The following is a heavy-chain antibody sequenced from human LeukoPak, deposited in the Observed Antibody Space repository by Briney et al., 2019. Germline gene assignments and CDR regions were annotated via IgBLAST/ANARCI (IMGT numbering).Heavy chain of an antibody. CDR1: GGSISSYY. V-gene: IGHV4-59*12. D-gene: IGHD3-9*01. Sequence: SETLSLTCTVSGGSISSYYWSWIRQHPGKGLEWIGYIYYSGSTNYNPSLKSRVTISVDTSKNQFSLKLSSVTAADTAVYYCARGAVRYFDWLLSGVGAFDIWGQGTMVTVSS. CDR3: ARGAVRYFDWLLSGVGAFDI. J-gene: IGHJ3*02. CDR2: IYYSGST.